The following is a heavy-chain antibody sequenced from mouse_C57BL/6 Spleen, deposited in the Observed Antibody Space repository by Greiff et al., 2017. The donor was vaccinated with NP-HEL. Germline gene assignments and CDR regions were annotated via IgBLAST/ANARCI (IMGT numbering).Heavy chain of an antibody. CDR1: GFTFSSYA. Sequence: EVKLVESGGGLVKPGGSLKLSCAASGFTFSSYAMSWVRQTPEKRLEWVATISDGGSYTYYPDNVKGRFTISRDNAKNNLYLQMSHLKSEDTAMYYCARSWDGDYFDYWGQGTTLTVSS. D-gene: IGHD4-1*01. CDR3: ARSWDGDYFDY. J-gene: IGHJ2*01. CDR2: ISDGGSYT. V-gene: IGHV5-4*03.